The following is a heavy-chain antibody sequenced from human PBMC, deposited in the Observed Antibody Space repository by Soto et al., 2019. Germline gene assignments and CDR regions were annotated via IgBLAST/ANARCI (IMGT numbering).Heavy chain of an antibody. CDR1: GFTCSSYS. J-gene: IGHJ4*02. CDR2: ISSSSSTI. D-gene: IGHD3-3*02. Sequence: EVQLVESGGGLVQPGGSLRLSCAASGFTCSSYSMNWVRQAPGKGLEWVAYISSSSSTIYYADSVKGRFTISRDNAKNSLYLQMNSLRAEDTAVYYCAIDAFSPLDYCGQGTLVTVSS. CDR3: AIDAFSPLDY. V-gene: IGHV3-48*01.